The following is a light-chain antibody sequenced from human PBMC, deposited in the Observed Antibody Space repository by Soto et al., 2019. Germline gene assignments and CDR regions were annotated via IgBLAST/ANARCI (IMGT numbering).Light chain of an antibody. V-gene: IGKV3-15*01. Sequence: EIVLTQSPGTLSLSPGERATLSCRASQSVSSRFLAWYQQKPGQAPRLLIIGASDRVTGIPARFSGSGSGTEFTLSISSLQSDDFAVYYCQHYNIGPWTFGQGTKVEIK. CDR3: QHYNIGPWT. J-gene: IGKJ1*01. CDR2: GAS. CDR1: QSVSSRF.